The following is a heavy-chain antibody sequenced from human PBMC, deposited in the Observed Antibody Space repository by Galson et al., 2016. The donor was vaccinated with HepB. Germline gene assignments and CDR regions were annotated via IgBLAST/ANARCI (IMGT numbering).Heavy chain of an antibody. J-gene: IGHJ3*02. D-gene: IGHD2-21*02. CDR2: VYYGGST. V-gene: IGHV4-59*08. Sequence: SETLSLTCSVSNGSISNYYWSWIRQPPGKGLEWIGYVYYGGSTNYSPSLKSRVTISEDTSKKQLSLKLSSVTAADTAVYYCARAYCGGNCYSGLDAFDIWGQGTMVTVSS. CDR1: NGSISNYY. CDR3: ARAYCGGNCYSGLDAFDI.